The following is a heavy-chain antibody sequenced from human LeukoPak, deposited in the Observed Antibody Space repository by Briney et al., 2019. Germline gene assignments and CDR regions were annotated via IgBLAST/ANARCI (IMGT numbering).Heavy chain of an antibody. V-gene: IGHV3-30*18. CDR2: ISYDGSNK. CDR1: GFTFRSYG. D-gene: IGHD3-10*01. J-gene: IGHJ6*02. Sequence: GGSLRLSCAASGFTFRSYGMHWVRQAPGKGLEWVAVISYDGSNKYYADSVKGRFTISRDNSKNTLYLQMNSLRAEDTAVYYCAKDVSGSYSNYYYYGMDVWGQGTTVTVSS. CDR3: AKDVSGSYSNYYYYGMDV.